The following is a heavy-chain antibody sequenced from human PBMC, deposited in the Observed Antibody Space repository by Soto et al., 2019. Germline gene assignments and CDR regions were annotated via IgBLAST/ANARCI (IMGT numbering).Heavy chain of an antibody. D-gene: IGHD2-21*02. CDR3: AKDRAYCGGDCYSGLEYAFEI. V-gene: IGHV3-30*18. CDR1: GFTFSSYG. J-gene: IGHJ3*02. Sequence: EGSLRLSCAASGFTFSSYGMHWVRQAPGKGPEWVAVISYDGSNKYYADSVKGRFTISRDNSKNTLYLQMNSLRAEDTAVYYCAKDRAYCGGDCYSGLEYAFEIWGQGTMVTVSS. CDR2: ISYDGSNK.